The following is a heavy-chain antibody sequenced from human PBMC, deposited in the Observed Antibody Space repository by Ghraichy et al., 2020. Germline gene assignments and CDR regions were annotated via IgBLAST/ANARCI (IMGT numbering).Heavy chain of an antibody. CDR1: GGSISSYY. J-gene: IGHJ6*02. CDR2: IYYSGST. CDR3: ARASRYCSGGSCFILGMDV. Sequence: SETLSLTCTVSGGSISSYYWSWIRQPPGKGLEWIGYIYYSGSTNYNPSLKSRVTISVDTSKNQFSLKLSSVTAADTAVYYCARASRYCSGGSCFILGMDVWGQGTTVTVSS. V-gene: IGHV4-59*01. D-gene: IGHD2-15*01.